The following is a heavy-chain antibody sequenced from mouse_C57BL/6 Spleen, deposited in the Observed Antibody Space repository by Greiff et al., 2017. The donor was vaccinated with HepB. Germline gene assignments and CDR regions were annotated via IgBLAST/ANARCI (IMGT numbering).Heavy chain of an antibody. CDR2: IYPGDGDT. V-gene: IGHV1-82*01. CDR3: ARSGNYVEGGFAY. J-gene: IGHJ3*01. CDR1: GYAFSSSW. Sequence: QVQLKESGPELVKPGASVKISCKASGYAFSSSWMNWVKQRPGKGLEWIGRIYPGDGDTNYNGKFKGKATLTADKSSSTAYMQLSSLTSEDSAVYFCARSGNYVEGGFAYWGQGTLVTVSA. D-gene: IGHD2-1*01.